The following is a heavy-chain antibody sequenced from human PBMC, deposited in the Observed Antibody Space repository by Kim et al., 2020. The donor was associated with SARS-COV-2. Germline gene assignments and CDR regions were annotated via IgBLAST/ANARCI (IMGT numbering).Heavy chain of an antibody. D-gene: IGHD3-10*01. CDR3: TTDVILWFRELFPTTGFDP. J-gene: IGHJ5*02. Sequence: GGSLRLSCAASGFTFSNAWMSWVRQAPGKGLEWVGRIKSKTDGVTTDYAAPVKGRFTISRDDSKNTLYLQMNSLKTEDTAVYYCTTDVILWFRELFPTTGFDPWGQGTLVTVSS. V-gene: IGHV3-15*01. CDR2: IKSKTDGVTT. CDR1: GFTFSNAW.